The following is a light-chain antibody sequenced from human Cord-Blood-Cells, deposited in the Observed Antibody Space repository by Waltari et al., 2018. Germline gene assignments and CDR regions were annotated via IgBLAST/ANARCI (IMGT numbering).Light chain of an antibody. CDR1: QSVSSY. V-gene: IGKV3-11*01. Sequence: IVLTQSPATLSLSPGERATLSCRASQSVSSYLAWYQQKPVQAPRLLIYDASNRATGIPARFSGSGSGTDFTLTISSREPEDFAVYYCQQRSNWPLTFGGGTKVEIK. CDR3: QQRSNWPLT. J-gene: IGKJ4*01. CDR2: DAS.